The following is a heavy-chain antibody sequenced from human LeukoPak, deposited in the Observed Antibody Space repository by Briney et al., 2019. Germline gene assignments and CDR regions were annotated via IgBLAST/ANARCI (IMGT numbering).Heavy chain of an antibody. CDR2: IYPGDSQT. Sequence: GESLKISCKGSGYSFANYWIGWVRQMPGKGLEWIGIIYPGDSQTRYSPSFQGQVTISADTFISTAYLQWSSLKASDTAIYYCARSSVNWFDPWGQGTLVTVSS. J-gene: IGHJ5*02. V-gene: IGHV5-51*01. CDR3: ARSSVNWFDP. D-gene: IGHD3-3*01. CDR1: GYSFANYW.